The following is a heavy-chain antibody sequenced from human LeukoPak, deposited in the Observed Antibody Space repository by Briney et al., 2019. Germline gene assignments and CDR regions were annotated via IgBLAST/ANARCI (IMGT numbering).Heavy chain of an antibody. J-gene: IGHJ4*02. Sequence: PSETLSLTCAVSHYSISSPYFWGWIRQPPGKGLEWIGSIYHTGRTNYNPSINSRVTMSLDTSKNQFSLNLYSVTDADTAVYHGARVYSGSTWYYFDYWGQGILVTVSS. CDR3: ARVYSGSTWYYFDY. V-gene: IGHV4-38-2*01. CDR2: IYHTGRT. CDR1: HYSISSPYF. D-gene: IGHD5-12*01.